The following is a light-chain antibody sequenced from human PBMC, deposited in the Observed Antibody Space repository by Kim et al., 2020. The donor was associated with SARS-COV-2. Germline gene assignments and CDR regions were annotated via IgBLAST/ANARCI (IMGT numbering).Light chain of an antibody. V-gene: IGLV3-1*01. Sequence: SYELTQPPSVSVSPGQTASITCSGDKVGDKYACWYQQKPGQSPVLVISQDNSRPSGIPERFSGSNSGNTATLTISGTQAVDEADYYCQAWDSSTAVFGGG. J-gene: IGLJ2*01. CDR2: QDN. CDR1: KVGDKY. CDR3: QAWDSSTAV.